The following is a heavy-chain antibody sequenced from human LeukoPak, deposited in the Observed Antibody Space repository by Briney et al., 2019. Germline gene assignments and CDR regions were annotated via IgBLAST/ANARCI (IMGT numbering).Heavy chain of an antibody. CDR2: ISYDGRDK. J-gene: IGHJ4*02. V-gene: IGHV3-30*18. Sequence: GGSLRLSCAASGFTFNNYGMHWVRQATGKGLEWVAVISYDGRDKHYPDSVKGRFTISRDISTDTLWLQMDSLRSEDTAVYYCAKGPLRGTAAAIDYWGQGTLVTVSS. CDR3: AKGPLRGTAAAIDY. D-gene: IGHD2-2*01. CDR1: GFTFNNYG.